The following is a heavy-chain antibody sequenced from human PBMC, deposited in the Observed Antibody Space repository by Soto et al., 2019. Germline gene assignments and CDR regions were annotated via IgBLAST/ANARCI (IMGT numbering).Heavy chain of an antibody. V-gene: IGHV3-33*01. CDR2: IWYDGSNK. Sequence: QVQLVESGGGVVQPGRSLRLSCAASGFTFSSYGMHWVRQAPGKGLEWVAVIWYDGSNKYYADSVKGRFTISRDNSKNTLYLQMNSLRAEDTAVYYCAREAIVVVPAAISPMYVWGQGTTVTVSS. CDR1: GFTFSSYG. D-gene: IGHD2-2*01. J-gene: IGHJ6*02. CDR3: AREAIVVVPAAISPMYV.